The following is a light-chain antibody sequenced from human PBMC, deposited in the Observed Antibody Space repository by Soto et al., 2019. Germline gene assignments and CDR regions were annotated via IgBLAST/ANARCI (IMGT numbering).Light chain of an antibody. CDR3: QPSVSSLIVSKV. CDR2: ANS. Sequence: QSVLTQPPSVSGAPGQRVTISCSGSSSNIGAGYDVQWYRQFRGTAPKLIIYANSGRPSGVPDRFSGSKSATSASLAITGLQAEDEADYYCQPSVSSLIVSKVFGTGTKVTVL. V-gene: IGLV1-40*01. J-gene: IGLJ1*01. CDR1: SSNIGAGYD.